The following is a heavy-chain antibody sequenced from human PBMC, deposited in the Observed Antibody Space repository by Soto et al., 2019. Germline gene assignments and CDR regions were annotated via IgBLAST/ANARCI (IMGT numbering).Heavy chain of an antibody. CDR1: GGTFSSYA. J-gene: IGHJ5*02. V-gene: IGHV1-69*13. Sequence: GASVKVSCKASGGTFSSYAISWVRQAPGQGLEWMGGIIPIFGTANYAQKFQGRVTITADESTSTAYMELSSLRSEDTAVYYCARDAESEYYYGSGSYKRFDPWGQGTLVTVSS. D-gene: IGHD3-10*01. CDR2: IIPIFGTA. CDR3: ARDAESEYYYGSGSYKRFDP.